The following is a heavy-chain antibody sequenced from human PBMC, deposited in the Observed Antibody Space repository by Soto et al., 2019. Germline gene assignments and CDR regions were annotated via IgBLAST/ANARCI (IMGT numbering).Heavy chain of an antibody. J-gene: IGHJ5*02. CDR3: VRGKATDAEIYNWFDP. CDR1: GYSFPGRY. V-gene: IGHV1-2*04. D-gene: IGHD2-2*01. Sequence: SVKVSCKASGYSFPGRYMHWVRKAPEQGLEGMGWINPKSGNNKYAQKFQGWVTMTRDTSISTAYMELSRLKSDDTAEYYCVRGKATDAEIYNWFDPWGQGTLVTVSS. CDR2: INPKSGNN.